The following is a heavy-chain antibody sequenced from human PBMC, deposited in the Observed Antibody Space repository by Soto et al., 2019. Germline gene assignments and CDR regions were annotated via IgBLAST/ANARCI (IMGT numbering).Heavy chain of an antibody. J-gene: IGHJ4*02. V-gene: IGHV4-61*01. CDR1: CGSLSTNNW. D-gene: IGHD3-22*01. CDR3: ARDSYDSKV. CDR2: IYYSGST. Sequence: SETPSPTCAVSCGSLSTNNWWSWIRQPPGKGLEWIGYIYYSGSTNYNPSLKSRVTISVDTSKNQFSLKLSSVTAADTAVYYCARDSYDSKVWGQGTLVTVSS.